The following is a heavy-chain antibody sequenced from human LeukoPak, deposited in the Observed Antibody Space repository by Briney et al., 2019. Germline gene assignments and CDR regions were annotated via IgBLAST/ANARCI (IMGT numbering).Heavy chain of an antibody. J-gene: IGHJ5*01. CDR2: IYYSGST. Sequence: SETLSLTCTVSGGSISSYYWSWIRQPPGKGLEWIGYIYYSGSTNYNPSLKSRVTISVDTSKNQFSLRLNSVTAADTAVYHCARLGGSGWFDSWGRGALVTVSS. V-gene: IGHV4-59*01. CDR1: GGSISSYY. CDR3: ARLGGSGWFDS. D-gene: IGHD6-19*01.